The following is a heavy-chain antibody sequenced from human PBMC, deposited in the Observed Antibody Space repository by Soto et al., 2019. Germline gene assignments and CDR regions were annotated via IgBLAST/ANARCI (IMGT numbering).Heavy chain of an antibody. CDR1: GFSVTNNY. Sequence: EVQVVESGGGLVQPGGSLRLSCAASGFSVTNNYMNWVRQAPGKGLEWVSIIDIGGNTYYADSVKNIFTISRDNSRNTVYLHMDSLRAEDTAVYYCARGRGSTGYLGREHYFDYWGQGTLVTVSP. J-gene: IGHJ4*02. CDR2: IDIGGNT. CDR3: ARGRGSTGYLGREHYFDY. D-gene: IGHD2-2*01. V-gene: IGHV3-66*01.